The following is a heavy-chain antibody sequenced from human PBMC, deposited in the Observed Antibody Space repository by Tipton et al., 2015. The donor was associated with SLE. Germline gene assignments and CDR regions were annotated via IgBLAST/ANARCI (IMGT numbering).Heavy chain of an antibody. Sequence: TLSLTCTVSGGSISSGSYYWSWIRQPAGKGLEWIGYIYTSGSTNYNPSLKSQVTISVDTSKNQFSLKLSSVTAADTAVYYCATYGPADAFDIWGQGTMVTVSS. CDR1: GGSISSGSYY. D-gene: IGHD2-21*01. J-gene: IGHJ3*02. CDR2: IYTSGST. CDR3: ATYGPADAFDI. V-gene: IGHV4-61*09.